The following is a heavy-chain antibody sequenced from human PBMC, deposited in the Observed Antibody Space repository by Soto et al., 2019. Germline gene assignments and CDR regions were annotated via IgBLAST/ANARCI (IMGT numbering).Heavy chain of an antibody. CDR2: ISGGGDTT. V-gene: IGHV3-23*01. CDR3: AKGRGGSGSLTPRVDF. Sequence: EVQLLESGGGLVQPGGSLRLSCAASGFTFNNYAMTWVRQAPGKGLEWVSAISGGGDTTSYADSVKGRFTVSRDGSKNTLDLQMSSLRAEDTALYYCAKGRGGSGSLTPRVDFWGQGTLVNVSS. J-gene: IGHJ4*02. CDR1: GFTFNNYA. D-gene: IGHD3-10*01.